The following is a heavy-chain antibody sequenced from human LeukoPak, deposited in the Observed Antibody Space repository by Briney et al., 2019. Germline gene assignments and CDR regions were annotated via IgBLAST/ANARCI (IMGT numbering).Heavy chain of an antibody. CDR1: GYTFSSYF. CDR3: ARGKRESGCDIYHFDY. D-gene: IGHD5-12*01. J-gene: IGHJ4*02. V-gene: IGHV1-69*05. CDR2: IIPIFGSA. Sequence: SVKVSCKASGYTFSSYFMHWVRQAPGQGLEWMGRIIPIFGSASYARKFQDRVTIITDESTSTVHMELSSLRSEDTAVYYCARGKRESGCDIYHFDYWGQGTLVTVSS.